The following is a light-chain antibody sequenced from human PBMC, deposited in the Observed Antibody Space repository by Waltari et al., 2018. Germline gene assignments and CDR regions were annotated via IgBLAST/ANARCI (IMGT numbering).Light chain of an antibody. CDR2: EAT. Sequence: QSALTQPASVSGSPGQSITISCTWASSDVGRYNLVSWYQQHPGKAPKIIIYEATKRPSGVSDRFSGSKSGYTASLTISGLQADDEADYYCCSYTSSSTPRLFGGGTKLTVL. V-gene: IGLV2-14*02. J-gene: IGLJ3*02. CDR3: CSYTSSSTPRL. CDR1: SSDVGRYNL.